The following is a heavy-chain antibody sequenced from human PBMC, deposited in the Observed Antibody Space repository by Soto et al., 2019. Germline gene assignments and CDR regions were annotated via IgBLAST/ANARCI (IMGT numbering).Heavy chain of an antibody. CDR2: ISSSSKDK. D-gene: IGHD3-16*01. J-gene: IGHJ6*02. CDR1: GFTFNTYT. CDR3: ARGSLGGDGIDV. V-gene: IGHV3-21*01. Sequence: EVLLVASGGGLVKPGGSLTLSCAASGFTFNTYTINWVRQAPGKGLEWVASISSSSKDKFYADSVKARFTISRDNAKSSVDLQMSSLGAGDTALYYCARGSLGGDGIDVWGQGTTVTVSS.